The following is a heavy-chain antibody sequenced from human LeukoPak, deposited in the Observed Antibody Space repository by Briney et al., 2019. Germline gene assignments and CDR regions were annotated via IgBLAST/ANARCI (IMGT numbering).Heavy chain of an antibody. D-gene: IGHD5-18*01. V-gene: IGHV4-39*07. CDR3: ARDRYTYGLLDY. CDR1: GDSISSSSYY. J-gene: IGHJ4*02. Sequence: SETLSLTCTVSGDSISSSSYYWGWIRQPPGKGLEWIGSIYYSGSTYYNPSLKSRVIISVDTSKNQFSLKLSSVTAADTAVYYCARDRYTYGLLDYWGQGTLVTVSS. CDR2: IYYSGST.